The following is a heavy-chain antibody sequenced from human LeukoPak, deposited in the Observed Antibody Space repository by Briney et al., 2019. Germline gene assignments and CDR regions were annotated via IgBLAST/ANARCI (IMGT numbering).Heavy chain of an antibody. V-gene: IGHV1-18*01. D-gene: IGHD5-18*01. CDR2: TSAYNGNT. CDR3: ARAVDTAMMRSFDP. J-gene: IGHJ5*02. CDR1: GYTFPSYG. Sequence: AAVNDSCMASGYTFPSYGIRGVRQPPCQGLAWMGWTSAYNGNTNYAQKLQGRVTMTTDTAKSTAYMELRSLRSDDTAVYYCARAVDTAMMRSFDPWGQGTLVTVSS.